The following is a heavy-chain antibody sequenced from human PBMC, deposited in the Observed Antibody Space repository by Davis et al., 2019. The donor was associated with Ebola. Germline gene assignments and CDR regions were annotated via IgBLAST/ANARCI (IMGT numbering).Heavy chain of an antibody. D-gene: IGHD3-22*01. Sequence: GESLKISCAASGFTFSDYYMSWIRQAPGKGLEWVSYISSSSSYTNYADSVKGRFTISRDNAKNSLYLQMNSLRAEDTAVYYCAKDRGWLAHDYWGRGTLVTVSS. CDR3: AKDRGWLAHDY. CDR1: GFTFSDYY. CDR2: ISSSSSYT. V-gene: IGHV3-11*06. J-gene: IGHJ4*02.